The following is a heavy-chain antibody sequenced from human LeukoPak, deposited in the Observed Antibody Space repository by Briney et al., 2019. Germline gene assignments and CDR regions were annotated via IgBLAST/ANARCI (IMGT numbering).Heavy chain of an antibody. CDR1: GFTFSSYA. CDR2: IRYDETNE. D-gene: IGHD5-24*01. J-gene: IGHJ4*02. CDR3: AKGNGYNYLAWPFDY. Sequence: GALRLSCAASGFTFSSYAMHWVRQAPGKGLEWVGFIRYDETNEYYADSVKGRFTISRDNSKNTLYLQMNSLRAEDTAVYYCAKGNGYNYLAWPFDYWGQGTLVTVSS. V-gene: IGHV3-30*02.